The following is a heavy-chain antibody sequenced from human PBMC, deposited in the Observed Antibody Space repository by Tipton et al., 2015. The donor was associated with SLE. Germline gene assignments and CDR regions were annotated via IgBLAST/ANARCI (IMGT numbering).Heavy chain of an antibody. CDR2: IYYSGST. V-gene: IGHV4-39*07. D-gene: IGHD3-10*01. CDR1: GGSVSSGSYY. Sequence: TLSLTCTVSGGSVSSGSYYWAWIRQPPGKGPEWIGTIYYSGSTYYYPSLKSRITISVDTSKNQFSLEVRSVTAADTAVYYCARAKFMVQKVTHYYFGLDVWSQGTTVTVSS. J-gene: IGHJ6*02. CDR3: ARAKFMVQKVTHYYFGLDV.